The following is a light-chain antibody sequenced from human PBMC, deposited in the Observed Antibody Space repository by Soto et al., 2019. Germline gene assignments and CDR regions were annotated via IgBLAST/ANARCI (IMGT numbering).Light chain of an antibody. V-gene: IGLV2-8*01. J-gene: IGLJ2*01. CDR2: EVY. Sequence: QAVVTQPPSASGSPGQSVTISCTGTSSDVGGYNYVSWYQQHPGKAPKLMIYEVYKRSSGVPDRFSGFKSGNTASLIVSGLQAEDEADYYCCSYAGRNNFVIFGGGTKVTVL. CDR1: SSDVGGYNY. CDR3: CSYAGRNNFVI.